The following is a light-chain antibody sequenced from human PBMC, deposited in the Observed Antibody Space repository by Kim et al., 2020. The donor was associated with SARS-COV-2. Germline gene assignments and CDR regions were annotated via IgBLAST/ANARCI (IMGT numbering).Light chain of an antibody. CDR1: SSDVGGYNH. CDR2: DVS. V-gene: IGLV2-11*01. J-gene: IGLJ1*01. Sequence: GQSVAIPCTGTSSDVGGYNHVSWYQQHPGKAPKLMIYDVSKRPSGVPDRFSGSKSGNTASLTISGLQAEDEADYYCCSYAGSYSYVFGIGTKVTVL. CDR3: CSYAGSYSYV.